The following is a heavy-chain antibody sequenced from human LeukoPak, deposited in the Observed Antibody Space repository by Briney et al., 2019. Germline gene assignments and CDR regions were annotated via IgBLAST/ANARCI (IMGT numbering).Heavy chain of an antibody. D-gene: IGHD5-24*01. CDR2: ISGGGGGT. J-gene: IGHJ4*02. Sequence: GGSLRLSCAASGFTLSRYAMSWVRQTPGKGLDWVSGISGGGGGTYYADSVKGRFTISRDNSKNTLYLQMNSLRAEDTAVYYCAKVLAGYSYFDYWGQGTLVTVSS. V-gene: IGHV3-23*01. CDR3: AKVLAGYSYFDY. CDR1: GFTLSRYA.